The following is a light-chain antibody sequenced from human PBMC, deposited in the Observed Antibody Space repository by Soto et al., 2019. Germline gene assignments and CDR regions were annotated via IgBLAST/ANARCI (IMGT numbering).Light chain of an antibody. CDR1: SSDVGGYNS. CDR2: EVN. Sequence: QSALTQPPSASGSPGQSVTISCTGTSSDVGGYNSVSWYQQHPGKAPKLMTYEVNKRPSGVPDRFSGSKSGNTASLTVSGLQAADEADYFCKSYAGSNTYVFGSGTKLTVL. CDR3: KSYAGSNTYV. V-gene: IGLV2-8*01. J-gene: IGLJ1*01.